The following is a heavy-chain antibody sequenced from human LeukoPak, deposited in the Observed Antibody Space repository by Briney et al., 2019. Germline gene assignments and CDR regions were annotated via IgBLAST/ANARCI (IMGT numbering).Heavy chain of an antibody. J-gene: IGHJ4*02. D-gene: IGHD3-3*01. Sequence: SETLSLTCTVSGGSISSYYWSWIRQPPGKGLEWIGYIYNSGSTNYNPSLKSRVTISVDTSKNQFSLKLSSVTAADTAVYYCARGRSPYYDFWSGYSHYFDYWGQGTLVTVSS. CDR3: ARGRSPYYDFWSGYSHYFDY. CDR2: IYNSGST. CDR1: GGSISSYY. V-gene: IGHV4-59*12.